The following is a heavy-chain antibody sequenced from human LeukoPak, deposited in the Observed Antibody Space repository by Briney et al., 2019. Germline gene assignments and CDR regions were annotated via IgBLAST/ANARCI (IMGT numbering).Heavy chain of an antibody. CDR1: GGSISSYY. D-gene: IGHD6-13*01. Sequence: PSETLSLTCTVSGGSISSYYWSWIRQPPGKGLEWIGYIYYSGSTYYNPSLKSRVTISVDTSKNQFSLKLSSVTAADTAVYYCARSIAAVSPFNYWGQGTLVTVSS. CDR3: ARSIAAVSPFNY. CDR2: IYYSGST. V-gene: IGHV4-59*08. J-gene: IGHJ4*02.